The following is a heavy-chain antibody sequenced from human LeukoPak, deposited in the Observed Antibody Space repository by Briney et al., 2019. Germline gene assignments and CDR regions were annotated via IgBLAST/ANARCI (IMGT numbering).Heavy chain of an antibody. J-gene: IGHJ3*02. V-gene: IGHV3-30-3*01. CDR1: GFTFSSYA. CDR3: ARRGAAAAPNDAFDI. CDR2: ISYDGSNK. Sequence: GGSLRLSCAASGFTFSSYAMHWVRQAPGKGLEWVAVISYDGSNKYYADSVKGRFTISRDNSKNTLYLQMNSLRAEDTAVYYCARRGAAAAPNDAFDIWGQGTMVTVSS. D-gene: IGHD6-13*01.